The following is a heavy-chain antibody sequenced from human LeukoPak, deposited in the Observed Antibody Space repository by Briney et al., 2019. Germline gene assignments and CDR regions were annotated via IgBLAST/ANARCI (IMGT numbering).Heavy chain of an antibody. J-gene: IGHJ5*02. CDR3: ARGSTPLPGYSGWYRREYNWFDP. CDR1: GGSFSGYY. CDR2: INHSGST. Sequence: SETLSLTCAVFGGSFSGYYWGWIRQPPGKGLEWIGEINHSGSTNYNPSLKSRVTISVDTSKNQFSLKLSSVTAADTAVYYCARGSTPLPGYSGWYRREYNWFDPWGQGTLVTVSS. V-gene: IGHV4-34*01. D-gene: IGHD6-19*01.